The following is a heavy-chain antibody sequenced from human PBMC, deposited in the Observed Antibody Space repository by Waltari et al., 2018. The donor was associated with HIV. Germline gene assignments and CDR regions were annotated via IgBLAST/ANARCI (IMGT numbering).Heavy chain of an antibody. J-gene: IGHJ4*02. CDR3: ARATGDSPFDY. V-gene: IGHV4-61*02. D-gene: IGHD4-17*01. Sequence: QVQLQESGPGLVKPSQTLSLTCTVSGGSISSGSHYWGWIRQPAGKGLEWIGRIYTSRSTNYNPSLKSRVTISVDTSKNQLSLKLSSVTAADTAVYYCARATGDSPFDYWGQGTLVTVSS. CDR2: IYTSRST. CDR1: GGSISSGSHY.